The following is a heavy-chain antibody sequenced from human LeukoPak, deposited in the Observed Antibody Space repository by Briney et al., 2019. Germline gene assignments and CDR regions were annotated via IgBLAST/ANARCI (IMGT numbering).Heavy chain of an antibody. Sequence: PSETLSLTCTVSGGSISSSSYYWGWIRQPPRKGLEWIGSIYYSGSTYYNPSLKSRVTISVDTSKNQFSLKLSSVTAADTAVYYCARGGASGDDYWGQGTLVTVSS. D-gene: IGHD2-15*01. CDR3: ARGGASGDDY. CDR1: GGSISSSSYY. J-gene: IGHJ4*02. V-gene: IGHV4-39*07. CDR2: IYYSGST.